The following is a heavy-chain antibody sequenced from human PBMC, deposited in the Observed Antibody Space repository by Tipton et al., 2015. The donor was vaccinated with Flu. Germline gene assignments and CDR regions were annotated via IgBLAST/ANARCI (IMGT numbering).Heavy chain of an antibody. V-gene: IGHV4-39*07. Sequence: LRLSCIVSGASVSSSSYYWAWVRQPPGKGLEYIGNIFYTGSTYYNPSLKSRVTISLDTSKNQFSLKVNSVTAADTALYYCARALVGALDSWGQGNLVTVSS. J-gene: IGHJ4*02. CDR2: IFYTGST. D-gene: IGHD1-26*01. CDR3: ARALVGALDS. CDR1: GASVSSSSYY.